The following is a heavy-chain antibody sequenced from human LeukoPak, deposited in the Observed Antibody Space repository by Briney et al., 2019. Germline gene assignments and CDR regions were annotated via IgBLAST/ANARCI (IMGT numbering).Heavy chain of an antibody. J-gene: IGHJ6*02. CDR2: IYSGGST. CDR1: GFTFSSNY. V-gene: IGHV3-53*04. CDR3: TYQYYYGSGSYLYYYGMDV. Sequence: GGSLRLSCAASGFTFSSNYMSWVRQAPGKGLEWVSVIYSGGSTYYADSVTGRFTISRHNSKNTLYLQMNSLRAEDTAVYYCTYQYYYGSGSYLYYYGMDVWGQGTTVTVSS. D-gene: IGHD3-10*01.